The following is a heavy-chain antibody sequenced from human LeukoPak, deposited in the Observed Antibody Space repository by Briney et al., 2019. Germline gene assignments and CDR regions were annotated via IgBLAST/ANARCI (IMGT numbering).Heavy chain of an antibody. CDR1: GYSISSGYY. CDR3: ARSRGSYDGAFDI. Sequence: SETLSLTCTVSGYSISSGYYWGWIRQPPGKGLEWIGSIYHSGSTYYNPSLKSRVTISVDTSKNQFSLKLSSVTAADTAVYYCARSRGSYDGAFDIWGQGTMVTVSS. J-gene: IGHJ3*02. D-gene: IGHD1-26*01. CDR2: IYHSGST. V-gene: IGHV4-38-2*02.